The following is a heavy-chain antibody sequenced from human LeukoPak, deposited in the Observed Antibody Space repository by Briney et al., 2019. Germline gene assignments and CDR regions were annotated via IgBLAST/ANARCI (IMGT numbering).Heavy chain of an antibody. Sequence: SETLSLTCIFSGDSNSSYTWHWIRQPPGKGLERIGYIYYGGSTDYNPALKSRSTISVDTSKNHLSLKLSSVTAADSALYFCARAGSAFYYAMDVWGQGTPVTVSS. CDR1: GDSNSSYT. V-gene: IGHV4-59*01. CDR3: ARAGSAFYYAMDV. D-gene: IGHD3-10*01. CDR2: IYYGGST. J-gene: IGHJ6*02.